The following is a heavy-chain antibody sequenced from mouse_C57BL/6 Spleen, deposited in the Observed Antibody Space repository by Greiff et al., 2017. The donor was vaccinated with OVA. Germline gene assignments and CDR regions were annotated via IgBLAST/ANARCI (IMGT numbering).Heavy chain of an antibody. Sequence: EVHLVESGPELVKPGASVKMSCKASGYTFTDYNMHWVKQSHGKSLEWIGYINPNNGGTSYNQKFKGKATLTVNKSSSTAYMELRSLTSEDSAVYYCARSTYDGYSYFDYWGQGTTLTVSS. J-gene: IGHJ2*01. CDR2: INPNNGGT. D-gene: IGHD2-3*01. CDR3: ARSTYDGYSYFDY. CDR1: GYTFTDYN. V-gene: IGHV1-22*01.